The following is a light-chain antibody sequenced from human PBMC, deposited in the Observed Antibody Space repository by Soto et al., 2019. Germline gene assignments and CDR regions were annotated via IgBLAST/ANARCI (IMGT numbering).Light chain of an antibody. CDR2: EVN. V-gene: IGLV2-14*02. CDR3: SSYAGSRNV. Sequence: QSVLTPPASVSGSPGQSITISCTGTSSDVGSYNLVSWYQQHPGNAPKLMIYEVNKRPSGVPDRFSGSKSGNTASLTVSGLQAEDEADYYCSSYAGSRNVFGTGTKVNVL. J-gene: IGLJ1*01. CDR1: SSDVGSYNL.